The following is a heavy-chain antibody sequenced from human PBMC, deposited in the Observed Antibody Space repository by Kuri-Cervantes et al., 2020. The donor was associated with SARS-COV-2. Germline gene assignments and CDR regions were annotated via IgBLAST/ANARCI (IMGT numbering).Heavy chain of an antibody. V-gene: IGHV4-30-4*08. CDR2: IYYSGST. CDR1: GGSISSGDYY. D-gene: IGHD6-6*01. CDR3: ARALAARADY. Sequence: SEALSLTCTVSGGSISSGDYYWSWIRQPPGKGLEWIGYIYYSGSTYYNPSLKSRVTISVDTSKNQFSLKLSSVTAADTAVYYCARALAARADYWGQGTLVTVSS. J-gene: IGHJ4*02.